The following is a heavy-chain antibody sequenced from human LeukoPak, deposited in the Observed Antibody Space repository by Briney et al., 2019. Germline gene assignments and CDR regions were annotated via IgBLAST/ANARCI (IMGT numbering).Heavy chain of an antibody. CDR1: GLTFDRYW. J-gene: IGHJ4*02. V-gene: IGHV3-74*01. Sequence: PGGSLRLSCSPSGLTFDRYWMHWARHTPGKRLVWVSLINQDGRYITYADFVQGRFTISRDTAKNTLFLQRNSLRAENTAVYYCARESTVGGALQDWGQGALVTVSS. D-gene: IGHD1-26*01. CDR2: INQDGRYI. CDR3: ARESTVGGALQD.